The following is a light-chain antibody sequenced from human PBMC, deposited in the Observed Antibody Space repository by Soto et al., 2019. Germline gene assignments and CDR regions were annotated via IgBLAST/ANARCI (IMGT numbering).Light chain of an antibody. CDR2: GAS. CDR1: QSVSSN. J-gene: IGKJ1*01. V-gene: IGKV3-15*01. CDR3: HQYNNWPRT. Sequence: EIVMTQSPATLSVSPGERVTLSCRASQSVSSNLAWYQQKPGRAPRLLIYGASTRATGIPARFSGSGSGTEFTLTISSLQSEDFAVYYCHQYNNWPRTFGRGTKVEIK.